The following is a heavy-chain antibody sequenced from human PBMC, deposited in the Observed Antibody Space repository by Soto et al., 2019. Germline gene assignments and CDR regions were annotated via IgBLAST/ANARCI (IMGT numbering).Heavy chain of an antibody. CDR1: GVVTFSGSYY. V-gene: IGHV4-31*03. J-gene: IGHJ4*02. Sequence: KTSETLSLTCSVSGVVTFSGSYYLSWILQRPGKRLECLGYIFNSGSAYYNPSLRSRVTISIDTSKDEFSLTLSSVTAADTAVYFCARGYSGYDYNFETRGQGISVTASS. CDR3: ARGYSGYDYNFET. D-gene: IGHD5-12*01. CDR2: IFNSGSA.